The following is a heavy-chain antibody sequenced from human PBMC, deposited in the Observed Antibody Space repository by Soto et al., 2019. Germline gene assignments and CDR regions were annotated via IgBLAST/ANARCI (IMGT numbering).Heavy chain of an antibody. Sequence: QVQLVQSGAEVKKPGSSVKVSCTASGGTFSSYAISWVRQAPGQGLEWMGGIIPIFGTANYAQKFQGRVTITADESTSTAYMELSSLRSEDTAVYYCARGNSGSLHWYFDLWGRGTLVTVSS. J-gene: IGHJ2*01. CDR2: IIPIFGTA. V-gene: IGHV1-69*01. D-gene: IGHD1-26*01. CDR3: ARGNSGSLHWYFDL. CDR1: GGTFSSYA.